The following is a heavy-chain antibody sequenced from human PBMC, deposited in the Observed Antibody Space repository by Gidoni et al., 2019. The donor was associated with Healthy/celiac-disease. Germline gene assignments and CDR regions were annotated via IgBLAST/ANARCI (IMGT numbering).Heavy chain of an antibody. Sequence: QVQLVESGGGVVQPGRSLRLSCAAFGFPFSSYAMHWVRQAPGKGLEWVAVISYDGSNKYYADSVKGRFTISRDNSKNTLYLQMNSLRAEDTAVYYCASSYSGGDAFDIWGQGTMVTVSS. CDR1: GFPFSSYA. CDR3: ASSYSGGDAFDI. CDR2: ISYDGSNK. D-gene: IGHD3-10*01. V-gene: IGHV3-30-3*01. J-gene: IGHJ3*02.